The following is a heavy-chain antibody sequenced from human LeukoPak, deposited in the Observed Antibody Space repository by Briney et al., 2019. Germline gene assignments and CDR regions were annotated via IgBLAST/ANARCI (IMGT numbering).Heavy chain of an antibody. J-gene: IGHJ6*02. CDR1: GFTVSSNY. CDR2: IYSGGST. V-gene: IGHV3-53*01. D-gene: IGHD1-26*01. Sequence: GGSLRLSCAASGFTVSSNYMSWVRQAPGNGLEWVSVIYSGGSTYYADSVKGRFTISRDNSKNTLYLQMNSLRAEDTAVYYCARDIGSSRSLYYYGMDVWGQGTTVTDSS. CDR3: ARDIGSSRSLYYYGMDV.